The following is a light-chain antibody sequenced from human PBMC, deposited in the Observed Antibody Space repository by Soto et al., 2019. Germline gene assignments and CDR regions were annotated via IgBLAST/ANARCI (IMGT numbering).Light chain of an antibody. CDR3: QQYGSSPWT. V-gene: IGKV3-20*01. CDR1: QSVSSSY. Sequence: EIVLTQSPGTLSLSQGERATLSCRASQSVSSSYFAWYQQKPGQAPRLLIYGASSRATGIPDRFSGSGSGTDFTITISRLEHEDFAVYYCQQYGSSPWTFGQGTKVETK. CDR2: GAS. J-gene: IGKJ1*01.